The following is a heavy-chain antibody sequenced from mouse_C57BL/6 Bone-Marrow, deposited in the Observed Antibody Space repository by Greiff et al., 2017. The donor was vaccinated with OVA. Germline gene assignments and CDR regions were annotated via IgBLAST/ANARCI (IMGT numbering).Heavy chain of an antibody. D-gene: IGHD2-4*01. Sequence: EVQGVESGGGLVQPKGSLKLSCAASGFSFNTYAMNWVRQAPGKGLEWVARIRSKSNNYATYYADSVKDRFTISRDDSESMLYLQMNNLKTEDTAMYYCVRGGDYDVFPFAYWGQGTLVTVSA. CDR3: VRGGDYDVFPFAY. J-gene: IGHJ3*01. CDR1: GFSFNTYA. V-gene: IGHV10-1*01. CDR2: IRSKSNNYAT.